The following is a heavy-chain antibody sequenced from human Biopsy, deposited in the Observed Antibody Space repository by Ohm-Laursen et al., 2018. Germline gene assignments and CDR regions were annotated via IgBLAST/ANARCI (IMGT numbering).Heavy chain of an antibody. CDR2: NIPILGTG. J-gene: IGHJ4*02. V-gene: IGHV1-69*06. D-gene: IGHD6-25*01. CDR1: GGTFSNYG. CDR3: ARIAAAGWDDY. Sequence: GSSVKVSCKAPGGTFSNYGVNWVRQAPGQGLEWLGGNIPILGTGNYAQKFQDRVTVAADTSTSTATMELRSLRSDDTAVYYCARIAAAGWDDYWGQGTLVTVS.